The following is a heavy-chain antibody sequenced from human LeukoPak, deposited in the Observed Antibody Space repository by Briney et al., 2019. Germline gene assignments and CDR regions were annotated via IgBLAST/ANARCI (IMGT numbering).Heavy chain of an antibody. D-gene: IGHD3-10*02. CDR3: AHYVYINTRSGGYFDN. V-gene: IGHV4-39*01. J-gene: IGHJ4*02. Sequence: PSETLSLTCTASGGSISSSSYYCVWIRQPPGKGLEWIATINYSGNTYYNPSLKSRLTISVDTSKSQFSLNLSSVTAADTGVYYCAHYVYINTRSGGYFDNWGQGILVTVSS. CDR1: GGSISSSSYY. CDR2: INYSGNT.